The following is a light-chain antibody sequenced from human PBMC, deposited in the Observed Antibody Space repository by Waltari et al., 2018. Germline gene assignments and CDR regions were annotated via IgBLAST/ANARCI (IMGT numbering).Light chain of an antibody. CDR2: AAS. V-gene: IGKV1-39*01. CDR3: QQSYSTPST. J-gene: IGKJ4*01. CDR1: QSISSY. Sequence: DIQMTQSPTSLSASVGDRVTITCPASQSISSYLNWYQQKPGKAPKLLIYAASSLQSGVPSRFSGSGSGTDFTLTISSLQPEDFATYYCQQSYSTPSTFGGGTKVEIK.